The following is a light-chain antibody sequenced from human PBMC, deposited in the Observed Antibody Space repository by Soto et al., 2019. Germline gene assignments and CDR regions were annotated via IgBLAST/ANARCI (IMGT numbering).Light chain of an antibody. CDR1: QDISNY. Sequence: DIQMTQSPSSLSASVGDRVTITCQASQDISNYLNWYQQKPGKAPNLLIYKASSLKSGVPSRFSGSGSGTEFTLTISSLQADDFATYYCQQYNRYSWTFGQGTKVEIK. J-gene: IGKJ1*01. CDR3: QQYNRYSWT. V-gene: IGKV1-5*03. CDR2: KAS.